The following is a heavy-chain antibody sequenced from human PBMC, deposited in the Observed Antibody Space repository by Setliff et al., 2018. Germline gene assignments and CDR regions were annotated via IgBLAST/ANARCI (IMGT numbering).Heavy chain of an antibody. CDR3: AKLPSGYPYNWFDP. CDR1: GFTFSNYA. Sequence: LRLSCAASGFTFSNYAMSWVRQAPGKGLEWVSAIDESGGGTYYADSVKGRFTISRDNSKNTLYLQMNSLRAEDTAVYYCAKLPSGYPYNWFDPWGQGTLVTVSS. CDR2: IDESGGGT. V-gene: IGHV3-23*01. J-gene: IGHJ5*02. D-gene: IGHD3-22*01.